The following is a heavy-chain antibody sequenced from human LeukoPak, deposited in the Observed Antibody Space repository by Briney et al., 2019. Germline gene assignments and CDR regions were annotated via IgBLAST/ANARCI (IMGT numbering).Heavy chain of an antibody. J-gene: IGHJ6*03. Sequence: SETLSLTCTVSGGSISSSSYYWSWIRQPAGKGLEWIGRIYTSGSTNYNPSLKSRVTMSVDTSKNQFSLKLSSVTAADTAVYYCARDAAPKPAATLSPPKGGNYYYYMDVWGKGTTVTVSS. V-gene: IGHV4-61*02. CDR1: GGSISSSSYY. D-gene: IGHD2-2*01. CDR3: ARDAAPKPAATLSPPKGGNYYYYMDV. CDR2: IYTSGST.